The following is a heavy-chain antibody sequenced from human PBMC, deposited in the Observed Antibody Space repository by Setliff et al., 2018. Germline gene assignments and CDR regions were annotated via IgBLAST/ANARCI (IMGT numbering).Heavy chain of an antibody. CDR2: INAGNGNT. CDR3: AREYYYDSSGYRTSFDP. J-gene: IGHJ5*02. Sequence: ASVKVSCKASGYTFTSYAMHWVRQAPGQRLEWMGWINAGNGNTKYSQKFQGRVTITRDTSASTAYMELSSLRSEDTVVYYCAREYYYDSSGYRTSFDPWGQGTLVTVSS. D-gene: IGHD3-22*01. V-gene: IGHV1-3*01. CDR1: GYTFTSYA.